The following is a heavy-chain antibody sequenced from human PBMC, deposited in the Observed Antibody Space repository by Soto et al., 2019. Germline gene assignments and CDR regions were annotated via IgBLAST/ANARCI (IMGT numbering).Heavy chain of an antibody. V-gene: IGHV1-18*01. Sequence: QVHLVQSGAEVKKPGASVKVSCKGSGYIFTTYGITWVRQAPGQGLEWMGWISAHNGNTNYAQKLQGRVTVTRDTSTSTAYMELRNLRSDEPAVYYCARGRYGEYWGQGALVTVSS. D-gene: IGHD3-10*01. CDR3: ARGRYGEY. CDR1: GYIFTTYG. CDR2: ISAHNGNT. J-gene: IGHJ4*02.